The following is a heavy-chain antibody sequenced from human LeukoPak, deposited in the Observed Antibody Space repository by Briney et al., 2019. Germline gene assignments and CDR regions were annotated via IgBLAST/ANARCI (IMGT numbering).Heavy chain of an antibody. CDR3: ASQRLALYYFDY. J-gene: IGHJ4*02. V-gene: IGHV3-11*01. CDR1: GFTFSDYY. CDR2: ISSSGSTI. D-gene: IGHD6-25*01. Sequence: GGSLRLSCAASGFTFSDYYMSWIRQAPGKGLEWVSYISSSGSTIYYADSVKGRFTISRDNAKNSLYLQMNGLRAEDTAVYYCASQRLALYYFDYWGQGTLVTVSS.